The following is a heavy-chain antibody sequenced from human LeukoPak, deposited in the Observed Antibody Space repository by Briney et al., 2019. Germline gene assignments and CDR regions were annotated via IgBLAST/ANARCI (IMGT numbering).Heavy chain of an antibody. CDR3: AREKGGSPNFYYYYYMDV. CDR2: INPNSGGT. D-gene: IGHD4/OR15-4a*01. V-gene: IGHV1-2*02. J-gene: IGHJ6*03. CDR1: GYTFTGYY. Sequence: ASVKVSCKASGYTFTGYYMHWVRQAPGQGLEWMGWINPNSGGTNYAQKFQGRVTMTRDTSISTAYMELSRLRSDDTAVYYCAREKGGSPNFYYYYYMDVWGKGTTVTVSS.